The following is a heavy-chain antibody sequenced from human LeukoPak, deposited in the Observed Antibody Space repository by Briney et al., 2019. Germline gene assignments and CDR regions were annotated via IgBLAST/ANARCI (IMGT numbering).Heavy chain of an antibody. CDR2: IWYDGSNK. D-gene: IGHD3-16*01. CDR3: ARDGQGLGPDAFDI. Sequence: GGSLRLSCAASGFTFSSYGMHWVRQAPGKGLEWVAVIWYDGSNKYYADSVKGRFTISRDNSKNTPYLQMNSLRAEDTAVYYCARDGQGLGPDAFDIWGQGTMVTVSS. J-gene: IGHJ3*02. V-gene: IGHV3-33*01. CDR1: GFTFSSYG.